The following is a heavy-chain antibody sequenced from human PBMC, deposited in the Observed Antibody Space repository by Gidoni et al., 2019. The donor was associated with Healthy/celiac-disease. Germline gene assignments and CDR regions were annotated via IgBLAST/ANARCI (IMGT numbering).Heavy chain of an antibody. V-gene: IGHV4-59*01. J-gene: IGHJ4*02. Sequence: QVQLQESGPGLVKPSETLSLTCPVPGGSIRSYYWSWIRQPPGKGLAWIGYIYYSGSTNYNPSLKSRVTISGDTSKNQFSLKLSSVTAADTAVYYCARDTGGWGRHFDYWGQGTLVTVSS. CDR1: GGSIRSYY. CDR2: IYYSGST. D-gene: IGHD1-26*01. CDR3: ARDTGGWGRHFDY.